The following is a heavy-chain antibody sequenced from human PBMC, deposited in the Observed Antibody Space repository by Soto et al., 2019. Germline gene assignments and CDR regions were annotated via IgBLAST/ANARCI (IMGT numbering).Heavy chain of an antibody. D-gene: IGHD2-15*01. V-gene: IGHV3-21*01. J-gene: IGHJ3*02. CDR2: ISSSSSYI. CDR3: AREIMVVAATVAFDI. CDR1: GFTFSSYS. Sequence: EVQLVESGGGLVKPGGSLRLSGAASGFTFSSYSMNWVRQAPGKGLEWVSSISSSSSYIYYADSVKGRFTISRDNAKNSLYLQMNSLRAEDTAVYYCAREIMVVAATVAFDIWGQGTMVTVSS.